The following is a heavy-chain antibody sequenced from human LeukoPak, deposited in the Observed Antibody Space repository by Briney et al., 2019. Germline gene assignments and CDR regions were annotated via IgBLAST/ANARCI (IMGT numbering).Heavy chain of an antibody. CDR1: GFTFSSYA. V-gene: IGHV3-23*01. CDR2: ISGSGGST. D-gene: IGHD7-27*01. J-gene: IGHJ5*02. CDR3: AQTHWGNYNWFDP. Sequence: GGSLRLSCAASGFTFSSYAMSWVRQAPGKGLEWVSAISGSGGSTYYADSVKGRFTISRDNAKNSLYLQMNSLRAEDTAVYYCAQTHWGNYNWFDPWGQGTLVTVSS.